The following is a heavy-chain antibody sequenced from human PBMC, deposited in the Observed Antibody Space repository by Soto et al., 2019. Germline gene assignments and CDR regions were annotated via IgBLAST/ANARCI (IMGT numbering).Heavy chain of an antibody. CDR1: GVSISSGSDF. D-gene: IGHD1-26*01. Sequence: KASETLSLTCTVSGVSISSGSDFWGWIRQPPGKGLEWMGSINYSGRIYYNPSLKSRATIFVDTSKNHFSLKLNSVTAADTAVYYCARHQGGSYFDLWGQGSLVTVSS. CDR3: ARHQGGSYFDL. J-gene: IGHJ4*02. CDR2: INYSGRI. V-gene: IGHV4-39*01.